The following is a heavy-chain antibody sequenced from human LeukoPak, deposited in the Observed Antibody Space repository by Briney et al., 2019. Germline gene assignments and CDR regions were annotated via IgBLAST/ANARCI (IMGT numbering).Heavy chain of an antibody. CDR3: ARGSTVYQFLYGVNWFDP. D-gene: IGHD2-2*02. CDR2: ISSSGSTI. J-gene: IGHJ5*02. CDR1: GFTFSDYY. V-gene: IGHV3-11*01. Sequence: GGSLRLSCAASGFTFSDYYMSWIRQAPGKGLEWVSYISSSGSTIYYADSVKGRFTISRDNAKNSLYLQMNSLRAEDTAVYYCARGSTVYQFLYGVNWFDPWGQGTLVTVSS.